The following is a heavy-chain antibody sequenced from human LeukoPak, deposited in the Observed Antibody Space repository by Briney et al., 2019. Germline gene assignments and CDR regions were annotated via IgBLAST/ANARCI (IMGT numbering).Heavy chain of an antibody. Sequence: GGSLRLSCAASGFTFSSYGMHWVRQAPGKGLEWVAVISYDGSNKYYAGSVKGRFTISRDNSKNTLYLQMNSLRAEDTAVYCCAKNFGGYWGQGTLVTVSS. CDR1: GFTFSSYG. D-gene: IGHD4-23*01. V-gene: IGHV3-30*18. J-gene: IGHJ4*02. CDR2: ISYDGSNK. CDR3: AKNFGGY.